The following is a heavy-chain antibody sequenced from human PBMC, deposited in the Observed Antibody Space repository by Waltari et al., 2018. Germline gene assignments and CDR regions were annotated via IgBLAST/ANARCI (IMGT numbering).Heavy chain of an antibody. V-gene: IGHV4-59*11. CDR3: ARGPEMATIVSEEFYYYYGMDV. CDR2: IYYSGST. Sequence: QVQLQESGPGLVKPSETLSLTCTVSGGSISSHSWRWIRQPPGKGHGWIGYIYYSGSTSANTSLTSGVTISVEPSKNQFSLKLSSVTAADTAVYYCARGPEMATIVSEEFYYYYGMDVWGQGTTVTVSS. D-gene: IGHD5-12*01. J-gene: IGHJ6*02. CDR1: GGSISSHS.